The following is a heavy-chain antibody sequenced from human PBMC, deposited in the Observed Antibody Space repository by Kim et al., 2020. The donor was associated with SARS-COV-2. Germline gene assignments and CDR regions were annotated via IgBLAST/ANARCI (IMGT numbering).Heavy chain of an antibody. CDR1: GFTFSSYA. J-gene: IGHJ4*02. Sequence: GGSLRLSCAASGFTFSSYAMHWVRQAPGKGLEWVAVISYDGSNKYYADSVKGRFTISRDNSKNTLYLQMNSLRAEDTAVYYCARGGPDFWSGVDYWGQGTLVTVSS. V-gene: IGHV3-30-3*01. CDR2: ISYDGSNK. CDR3: ARGGPDFWSGVDY. D-gene: IGHD3-3*01.